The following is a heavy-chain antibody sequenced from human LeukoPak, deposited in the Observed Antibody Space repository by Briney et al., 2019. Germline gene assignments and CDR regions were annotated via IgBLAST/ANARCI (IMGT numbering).Heavy chain of an antibody. D-gene: IGHD6-13*01. Sequence: KPSETLSLTCTVSGGSISSYYWSWIRQPPGKGLEWIGYIYYSGSTNYNPSLKSRVTISVDTSKNQFSLNLNSVTAADTAVYYCARRAAGTFDYWGQGTLVTVSS. CDR2: IYYSGST. V-gene: IGHV4-59*08. CDR1: GGSISSYY. J-gene: IGHJ4*02. CDR3: ARRAAGTFDY.